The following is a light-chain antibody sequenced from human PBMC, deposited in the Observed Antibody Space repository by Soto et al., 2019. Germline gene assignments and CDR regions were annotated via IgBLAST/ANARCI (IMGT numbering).Light chain of an antibody. CDR2: AAS. J-gene: IGKJ2*01. V-gene: IGKV3-11*01. Sequence: EIVLTQSPAILSLSPGESATLSCRASQSVSTYLAWYQQKPGQTPRLLIYAASNRATGVPARFTGSGSGTDLTLTISSLEPEDFAVYYCQQRTDWRYTFGQGTKLEIK. CDR1: QSVSTY. CDR3: QQRTDWRYT.